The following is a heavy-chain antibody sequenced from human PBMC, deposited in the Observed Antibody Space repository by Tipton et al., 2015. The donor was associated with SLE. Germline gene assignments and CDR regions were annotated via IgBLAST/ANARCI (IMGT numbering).Heavy chain of an antibody. D-gene: IGHD3-22*01. J-gene: IGHJ4*02. CDR1: GYTFTGYY. CDR3: ARDTSRGYYYDSSGYPGY. V-gene: IGHV1-2*02. Sequence: QSGAEVKKPGASVKVSCKASGYTFTGYYMHWVRQAPGRGLEWMGWINSNSGGTNYAQKFQGRVTMTRDTSISTAYMELSRLRSDDTAVYYCARDTSRGYYYDSSGYPGYWGQGTLVTVSS. CDR2: INSNSGGT.